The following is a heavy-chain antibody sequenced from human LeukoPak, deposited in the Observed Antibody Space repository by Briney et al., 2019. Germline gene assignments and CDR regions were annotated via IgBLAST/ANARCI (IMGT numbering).Heavy chain of an antibody. D-gene: IGHD3-22*01. CDR3: ARGHYYDSSGYYYGGISNYYYYYMDV. CDR1: GGSISSYY. J-gene: IGHJ6*03. CDR2: IYYSGST. V-gene: IGHV4-59*01. Sequence: PSETLSLTCTVSGGSISSYYWSWLRQPPGKGLEWIGYIYYSGSTNYNPSLKSRVTISVDTSKNQFSPKLSSVTAADTAVYYCARGHYYDSSGYYYGGISNYYYYYMDVWGKGTTVTISS.